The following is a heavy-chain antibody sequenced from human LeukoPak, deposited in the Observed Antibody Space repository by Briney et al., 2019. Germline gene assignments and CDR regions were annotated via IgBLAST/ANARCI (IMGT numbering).Heavy chain of an antibody. D-gene: IGHD2-21*01. J-gene: IGHJ2*01. CDR3: ARDKSITVWYFDL. Sequence: GGSLRLSCAASGFTFSDHYMDWVRQAPGKGLEWVGRIRNKANSYTTKYAASVKGRFTISRDDSKNSLYLQMNSLKTEDTAVYYCARDKSITVWYFDLLGRGTLVTVSS. V-gene: IGHV3-72*01. CDR1: GFTFSDHY. CDR2: IRNKANSYTT.